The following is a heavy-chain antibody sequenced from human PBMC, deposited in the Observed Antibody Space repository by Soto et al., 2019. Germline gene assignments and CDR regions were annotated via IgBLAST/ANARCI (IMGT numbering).Heavy chain of an antibody. CDR1: GGSFSGYY. D-gene: IGHD5-12*01. CDR2: INHSGST. J-gene: IGHJ4*02. Sequence: SETLSLTCAVYGGSFSGYYWSWIRQPPGKGLEWIGEINHSGSTNYNPSLKSRVTISVDTSKNQFSLKLSSVTAADTAVYYCARTGYSGYDFDYWGQGTLVTVSS. CDR3: ARTGYSGYDFDY. V-gene: IGHV4-34*01.